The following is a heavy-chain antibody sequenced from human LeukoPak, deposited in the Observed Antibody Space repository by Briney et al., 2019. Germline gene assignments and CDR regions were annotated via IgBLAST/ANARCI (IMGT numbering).Heavy chain of an antibody. D-gene: IGHD2-2*01. CDR3: AKVVVVPAATDYYYYYMDV. J-gene: IGHJ6*03. Sequence: PGGSLRLSCAASGFTFSSYGMHWVRRALGKGLEWGACIRYDGSNKYYADSVKGRFTISRDNSKNTLYLQMNSLRAEDTAVYYCAKVVVVPAATDYYYYYMDVWGKGTTVTVSS. V-gene: IGHV3-30*02. CDR2: IRYDGSNK. CDR1: GFTFSSYG.